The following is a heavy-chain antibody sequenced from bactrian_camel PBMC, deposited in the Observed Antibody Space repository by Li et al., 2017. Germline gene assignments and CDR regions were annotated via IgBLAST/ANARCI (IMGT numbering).Heavy chain of an antibody. V-gene: IGHV3S31*01. J-gene: IGHJ4*01. CDR2: SYIGDDST. CDR1: GFSFSTHC. CDR3: AAGGSWSGLDY. Sequence: VQLVESGGGLVQPGGSMRLSCAATGFSFSTHCMGWFRQAPGEEREGVAASYIGDDSTHYADSVKGRFTNSRDKAKNTVYLQMNSLETEDTAVYSCAAGGSWSGLDYWGQGTQVTVS. D-gene: IGHD6*01.